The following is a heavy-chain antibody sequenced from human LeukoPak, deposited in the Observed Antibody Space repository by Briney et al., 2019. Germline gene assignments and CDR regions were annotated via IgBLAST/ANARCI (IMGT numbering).Heavy chain of an antibody. CDR1: SGPISSSKW. D-gene: IGHD6-6*01. J-gene: IGHJ4*02. V-gene: IGHV4/OR15-8*02. CDR2: ISNSGNT. CDR3: ATTAAITAPDNYFDS. Sequence: SETLSLTCAVSSGPISSSKWWSWVRQPPGKGLEWIGEISNSGNTNYNPSLKSRVTISIDKSKNQFSLKLGSVTAAETAVYYCATTAAITAPDNYFDSWGQGTLVTVSS.